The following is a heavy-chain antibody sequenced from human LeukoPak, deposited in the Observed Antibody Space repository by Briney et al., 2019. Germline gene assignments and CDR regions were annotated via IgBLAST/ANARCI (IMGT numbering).Heavy chain of an antibody. V-gene: IGHV4-39*07. J-gene: IGHJ6*03. CDR1: GGSISSSSYY. CDR2: INHSGST. D-gene: IGHD3-3*01. CDR3: ARRSYDFWSGRLFYYYYMDV. Sequence: PSETLSLTCTVSGGSISSSSYYWGWIRQPPGKGMEWIGEINHSGSTNYNPSLKSRVTISVDTSKNQFSLKLSSVTAADTAVYYCARRSYDFWSGRLFYYYYMDVWGKGTTVTVSS.